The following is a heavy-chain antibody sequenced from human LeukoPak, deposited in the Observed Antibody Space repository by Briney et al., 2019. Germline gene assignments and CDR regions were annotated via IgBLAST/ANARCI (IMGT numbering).Heavy chain of an antibody. CDR2: INHSGST. J-gene: IGHJ4*02. Sequence: SETLSLACAVYGGSFSGYYWSWIRQPPGKGLEWIGEINHSGSTNYNPSLKSRVTISVDTSKNQFSLKLSSVTAADTAVYYCARVILPGYCSGGSCFPIYYFDYWGQGTLVTVSS. CDR3: ARVILPGYCSGGSCFPIYYFDY. CDR1: GGSFSGYY. V-gene: IGHV4-34*01. D-gene: IGHD2-15*01.